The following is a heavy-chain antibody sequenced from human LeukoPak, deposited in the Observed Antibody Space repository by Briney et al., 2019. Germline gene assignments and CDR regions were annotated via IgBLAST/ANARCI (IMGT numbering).Heavy chain of an antibody. V-gene: IGHV3-30*18. Sequence: GGSLRLSCAASGFTFSSYGMHWVRQAPGKGLEWVAVISYDGSNKYYADSVKGRFTISRDNSKNTLYLQMNRLRAEDTAVYYCAKGSSPIASGIVVVVAAYFDYWGQGTLVTVSS. CDR3: AKGSSPIASGIVVVVAAYFDY. CDR1: GFTFSSYG. D-gene: IGHD2-15*01. J-gene: IGHJ4*02. CDR2: ISYDGSNK.